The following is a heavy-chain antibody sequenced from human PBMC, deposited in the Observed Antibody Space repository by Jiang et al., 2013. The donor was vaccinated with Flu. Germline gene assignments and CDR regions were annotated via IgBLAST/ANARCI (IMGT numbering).Heavy chain of an antibody. CDR2: IKSKIDGGTT. V-gene: IGHV3-15*07. CDR3: TALLNSYYDSGTYYLYFAIY. Sequence: QLLESGGGLVKPGGSLRLSCAASGFTFSNAWMNWVRQAPGKGLEWVGRIKSKIDGGTTDYAAPVKGRFTISRDDSKNTLYLQMNSLKTEDTAVYYCTALLNSYYDSGTYYLYFAIYWGQGTLVTVSS. CDR1: GFTFSNAW. D-gene: IGHD3-10*01. J-gene: IGHJ4*02.